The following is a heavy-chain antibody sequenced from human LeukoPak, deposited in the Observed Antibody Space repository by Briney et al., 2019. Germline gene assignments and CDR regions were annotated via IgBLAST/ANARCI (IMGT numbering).Heavy chain of an antibody. CDR1: GFSFSSYW. V-gene: IGHV3-74*01. D-gene: IGHD6-13*01. J-gene: IGHJ4*02. Sequence: GGSLRLSCAASGFSFSSYWMHWVRHAPGKGLVWVSRINSDGSSTNYADSVKSRFTISRDNAKNTLYLQMNSLRDEDTAVYYCARGWVAASGTIYWGQGTLVTVSS. CDR3: ARGWVAASGTIY. CDR2: INSDGSST.